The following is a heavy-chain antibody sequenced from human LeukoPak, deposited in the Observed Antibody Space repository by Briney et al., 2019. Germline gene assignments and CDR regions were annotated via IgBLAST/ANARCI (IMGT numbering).Heavy chain of an antibody. CDR2: ISKTSSYT. J-gene: IGHJ4*02. CDR1: GLKFSDYY. V-gene: IGHV3-11*05. CDR3: TREQWLPDY. D-gene: IGHD5-24*01. Sequence: KAGGSLRLSCAASGLKFSDYYMNWIRQAPGKGLEWVSQISKTSSYTNYADSVKGRFTISRDNARNSLYLQMNSLRAEDTAVYYCTREQWLPDYWGQGTLVTVSS.